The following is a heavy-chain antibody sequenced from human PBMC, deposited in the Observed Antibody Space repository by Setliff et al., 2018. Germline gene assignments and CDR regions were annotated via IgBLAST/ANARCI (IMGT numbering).Heavy chain of an antibody. CDR2: IHYSGSP. Sequence: SETLSLTCTVSGGSISSYYWNWIRQPPGKGLEWIGYIHYSGSPNYHPSLKSRVSTSVDTSQNQISLKPSSVTAADTAVYYCARTMYSSSWYGAFDIWGQGTMVTVSS. CDR1: GGSISSYY. J-gene: IGHJ3*02. V-gene: IGHV4-59*01. CDR3: ARTMYSSSWYGAFDI. D-gene: IGHD6-13*01.